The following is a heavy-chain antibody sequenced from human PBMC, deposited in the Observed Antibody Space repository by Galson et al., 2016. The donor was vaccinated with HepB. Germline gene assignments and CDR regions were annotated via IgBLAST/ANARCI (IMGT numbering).Heavy chain of an antibody. CDR3: ARHSGVSSVSYQGIDY. Sequence: ETLSLTCTVSGGSISSSTYYWAWIRQPPGKGLEWIGSIYYSGSTSYYPSLKSRVTISVDTSKNQFSLNLSSVTAADTAVYYCARHSGVSSVSYQGIDYWGQGTMVTVSS. CDR2: IYYSGST. J-gene: IGHJ3*01. D-gene: IGHD1-26*01. V-gene: IGHV4-39*01. CDR1: GGSISSSTYY.